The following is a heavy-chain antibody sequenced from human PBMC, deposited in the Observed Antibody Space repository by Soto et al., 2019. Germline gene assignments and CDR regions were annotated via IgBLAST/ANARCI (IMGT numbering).Heavy chain of an antibody. Sequence: SETLSLTCTVSGGSISSYYWSWIRQPPGKGLEWIGYIYYSGSTNYNPSLKSRVTISVDTSKNQFSLKLSSVTAADTAVYYCAEGGNAIPVTRTFDYWGQGTLVTVSS. D-gene: IGHD3-10*01. CDR1: GGSISSYY. CDR2: IYYSGST. J-gene: IGHJ4*02. CDR3: AEGGNAIPVTRTFDY. V-gene: IGHV4-59*01.